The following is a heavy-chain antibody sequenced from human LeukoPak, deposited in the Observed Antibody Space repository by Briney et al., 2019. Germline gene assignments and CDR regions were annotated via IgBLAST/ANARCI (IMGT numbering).Heavy chain of an antibody. CDR3: TRDGVRDGYPRPFDY. D-gene: IGHD5-24*01. CDR1: GFTFGDYA. CDR2: IRSKAYGGTT. J-gene: IGHJ4*02. V-gene: IGHV3-49*03. Sequence: GGSLRLSCTASGFTFGDYAMSWFRQAPGKGLEWVGFIRSKAYGGTTEYAASVKGRFTISRDDSKSIAYLQMNSLKTEDTAVYYCTRDGVRDGYPRPFDYWGQGTLVTVSS.